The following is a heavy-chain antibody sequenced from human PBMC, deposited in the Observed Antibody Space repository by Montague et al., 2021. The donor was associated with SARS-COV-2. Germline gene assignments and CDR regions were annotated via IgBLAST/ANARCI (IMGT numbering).Heavy chain of an antibody. V-gene: IGHV4-59*01. CDR2: IYSSGST. CDR3: ARHTRGWQPLDF. Sequence: SETLSLTCTVSGGFIRSYYCSWIRQPPGKGLEWIGEIYSSGSTNXNPSLKSRVTISMDTSKSQFSLKLTSVTAADTAVYYCARHTRGWQPLDFWGQGTLVTVSS. CDR1: GGFIRSYY. D-gene: IGHD6-19*01. J-gene: IGHJ4*02.